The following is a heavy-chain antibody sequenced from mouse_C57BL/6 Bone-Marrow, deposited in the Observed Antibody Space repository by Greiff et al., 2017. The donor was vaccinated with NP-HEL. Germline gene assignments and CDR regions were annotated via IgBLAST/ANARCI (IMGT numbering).Heavy chain of an antibody. CDR3: ARRLIWYFDV. D-gene: IGHD1-1*01. CDR2: ISNLAYSI. V-gene: IGHV5-15*01. Sequence: EVQGVESGGGLVQPGGSLKLSCAASGFTFSDYGMAWVRQAPRKGPEWVAFISNLAYSIYYADTVTGRFTISRENAKNTLYLGMSSLRSEDTAMYYCARRLIWYFDVWGTGTTVTVSS. J-gene: IGHJ1*03. CDR1: GFTFSDYG.